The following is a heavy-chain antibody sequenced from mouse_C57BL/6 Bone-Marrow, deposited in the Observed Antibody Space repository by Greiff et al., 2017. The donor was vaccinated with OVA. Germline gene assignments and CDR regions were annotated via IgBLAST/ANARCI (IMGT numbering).Heavy chain of an antibody. V-gene: IGHV1-59*01. CDR2: IDPSDSYT. CDR1: GYTFTSYW. J-gene: IGHJ2*01. CDR3: ARSHLFDY. Sequence: QVQLQQPGAELVRPGTSVKLSCKASGYTFTSYWMHWVKQRPGQGLEWIGVIDPSDSYTNYNQKFKGKATLTVDTSSSIAYMQLSSLTSEDSAVYYCARSHLFDYWGQGTTLTVSS.